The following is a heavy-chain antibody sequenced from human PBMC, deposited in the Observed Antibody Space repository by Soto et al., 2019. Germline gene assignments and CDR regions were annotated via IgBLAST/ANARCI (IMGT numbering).Heavy chain of an antibody. Sequence: QLQLQESGPGLVKPSETLSLTCTVSGGSISSSGYYWGWIRQPPGKGLEWIGSIYYRGSSYYNPFLKSQVTIPVNTSKNQFSLKLSSVTAADTAVYYCARHTPAISISDHWGQGTLVTVSS. CDR2: IYYRGSS. J-gene: IGHJ4*02. D-gene: IGHD2-15*01. CDR1: GGSISSSGYY. CDR3: ARHTPAISISDH. V-gene: IGHV4-39*01.